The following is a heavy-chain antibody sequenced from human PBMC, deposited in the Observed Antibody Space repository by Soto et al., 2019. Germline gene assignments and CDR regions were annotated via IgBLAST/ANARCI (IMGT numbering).Heavy chain of an antibody. CDR3: ARGGYCGRDCNAFDI. CDR2: IYYSGST. D-gene: IGHD2-21*02. V-gene: IGHV4-59*01. J-gene: IGHJ3*02. Sequence: PSETLSLTFTVSGGSISSYCWSWIRQPPGKGLEWIGYIYYSGSTNYNPSLKSRVTISVDTSKNQFSLKLSSVTAADTAVYYCARGGYCGRDCNAFDICGQGTMVTVSS. CDR1: GGSISSYC.